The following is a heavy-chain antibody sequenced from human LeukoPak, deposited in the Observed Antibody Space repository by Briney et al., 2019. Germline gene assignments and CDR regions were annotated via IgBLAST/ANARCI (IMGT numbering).Heavy chain of an antibody. Sequence: GGSLRLSCAASGFTFSSYWMHWVRQAPGKGLVWVSRINSDGSSTSYADSVKGRFTISRDNAKNTLYLQMNSLRAEDTAVYYCARDLLIMVRGVIIHYGMDVWGQRTTVTVSS. V-gene: IGHV3-74*01. CDR3: ARDLLIMVRGVIIHYGMDV. J-gene: IGHJ6*02. D-gene: IGHD3-10*01. CDR1: GFTFSSYW. CDR2: INSDGSST.